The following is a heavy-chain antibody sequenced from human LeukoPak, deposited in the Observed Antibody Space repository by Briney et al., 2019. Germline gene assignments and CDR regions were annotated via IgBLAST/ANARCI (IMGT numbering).Heavy chain of an antibody. J-gene: IGHJ3*02. CDR3: ARGFSAFDI. D-gene: IGHD3-3*01. CDR1: GYSISSGYY. V-gene: IGHV4-38-2*02. Sequence: SGTLSLTCSVSGYSISSGYYWGWLRQPPGKGLEWIGNVYHSGTTYYNPSLKSRVTISVDTSKNQFSLKLSSVTAADTAVYYCARGFSAFDIWGQGTMVTVSS. CDR2: VYHSGTT.